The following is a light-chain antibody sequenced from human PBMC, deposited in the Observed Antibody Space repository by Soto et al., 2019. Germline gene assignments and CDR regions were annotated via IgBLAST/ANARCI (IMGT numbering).Light chain of an antibody. Sequence: EIVMTQSPATLSVSPGERVTLXXRASQSVSCSYLAGDQQKPGQAPRXXRDGASSRATGSPDMFSGSGAATDFTLISSRLEPEDFAVYYCQQYGSSPRTFGQGTKVDIK. CDR2: GAS. CDR3: QQYGSSPRT. V-gene: IGKV3-20*01. CDR1: QSVSCSY. J-gene: IGKJ1*01.